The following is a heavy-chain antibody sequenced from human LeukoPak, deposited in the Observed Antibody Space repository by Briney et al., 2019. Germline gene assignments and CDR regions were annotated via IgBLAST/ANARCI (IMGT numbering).Heavy chain of an antibody. J-gene: IGHJ4*02. D-gene: IGHD3-10*01. CDR2: ISGSGGST. CDR3: AKDLDYYGSGSYYIGY. Sequence: GGSLRLSCAASGFTFSNYGMNWVRQAPGKGLEWVSAISGSGGSTYYADSVKGRFTISRDNSKNTLYLQMNSLRAEDTAVYYCAKDLDYYGSGSYYIGYWGQGTLVTVSS. CDR1: GFTFSNYG. V-gene: IGHV3-23*01.